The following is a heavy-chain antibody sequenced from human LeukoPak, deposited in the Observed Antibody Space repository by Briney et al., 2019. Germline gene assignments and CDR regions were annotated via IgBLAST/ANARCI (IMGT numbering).Heavy chain of an antibody. CDR3: ARRRPLLWFGGGNNWFDP. CDR1: GGSFSGYY. Sequence: NPSETLSLTCAVYGGSFSGYYWSWIRQPPGKGLEWIGEINHSGSTNYNPSLKSRLIISVDTSKNQVSLNLSSVTAADTAVYYCARRRPLLWFGGGNNWFDPWGQGTLVTVSS. CDR2: INHSGST. V-gene: IGHV4-34*01. J-gene: IGHJ5*02. D-gene: IGHD3-10*01.